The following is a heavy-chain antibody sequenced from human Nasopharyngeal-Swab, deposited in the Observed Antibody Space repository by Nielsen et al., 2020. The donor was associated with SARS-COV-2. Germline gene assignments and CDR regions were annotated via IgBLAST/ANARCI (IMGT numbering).Heavy chain of an antibody. V-gene: IGHV3-7*01. CDR1: AFTFSSYW. J-gene: IGHJ4*02. CDR2: IKQDGSEK. CDR3: ARKNYFDY. Sequence: GESLKISCAASAFTFSSYWMSWVRQAPGKGLEWVANIKQDGSEKYYVDSVKGRFTISRDNAKNSLYLQMNSLRAEDTAVYYCARKNYFDYWGQGTLVTVSS.